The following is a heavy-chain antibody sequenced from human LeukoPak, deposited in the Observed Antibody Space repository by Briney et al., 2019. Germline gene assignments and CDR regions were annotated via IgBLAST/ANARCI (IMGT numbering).Heavy chain of an antibody. D-gene: IGHD3-22*01. J-gene: IGHJ4*02. Sequence: GGSLRLSCAASGFTFSSYAMSWVRQAPGKGLEWVSVIYSGGSTYYADSVKGRFTISRDNPKNTLYLQMNSLRAEDTAVYYCARSNYYDSSGYAYDYWGQGTLVTVSS. CDR2: IYSGGST. V-gene: IGHV3-53*01. CDR1: GFTFSSYA. CDR3: ARSNYYDSSGYAYDY.